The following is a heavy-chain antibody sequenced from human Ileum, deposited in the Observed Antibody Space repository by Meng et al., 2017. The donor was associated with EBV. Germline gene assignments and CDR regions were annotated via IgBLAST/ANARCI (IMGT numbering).Heavy chain of an antibody. Sequence: QVQLQQSGPGLLKPSQTLSLTRAIAGDSVSSISGAWNWIRQSPSRGLEWLGRTYNRSKWDTDYAVSVSSRITISPDTSKNQFSLQLNAVTPEDTAVYYCARGSYYFDSWGQGTLVTVSS. J-gene: IGHJ4*02. V-gene: IGHV6-1*01. CDR3: ARGSYYFDS. D-gene: IGHD1-26*01. CDR1: GDSVSSISGA. CDR2: TYNRSKWDT.